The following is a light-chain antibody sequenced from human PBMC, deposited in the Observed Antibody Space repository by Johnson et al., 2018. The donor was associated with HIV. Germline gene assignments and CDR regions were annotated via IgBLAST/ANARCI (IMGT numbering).Light chain of an antibody. V-gene: IGLV1-51*02. Sequence: QSVLTQPPSVSAAPGQKVTISCSGSSSNIGKNYVSWYQHLPGTAPKLLIYEDNKRPSGIPDRFSGSKSGTSATLVITGLQTGDEADYYCGTWDSSLSVYVFGTGTKVTVL. J-gene: IGLJ1*01. CDR1: SSNIGKNY. CDR3: GTWDSSLSVYV. CDR2: EDN.